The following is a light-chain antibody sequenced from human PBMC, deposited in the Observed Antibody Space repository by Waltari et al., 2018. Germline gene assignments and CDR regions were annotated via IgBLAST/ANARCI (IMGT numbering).Light chain of an antibody. V-gene: IGLV2-11*01. CDR2: GVR. CDR1: SSDVGGYNY. J-gene: IGLJ2*01. Sequence: QSALTQPRSVSGSPGQSVTISCTGTSSDVGGYNYVSWYQQNSGKAPKLMIYGVRKRPSGVPDRFSGSKSGNTASLTISGLQAEDEADYYCCSYAGSYTFEVFGGGTKLTVL. CDR3: CSYAGSYTFEV.